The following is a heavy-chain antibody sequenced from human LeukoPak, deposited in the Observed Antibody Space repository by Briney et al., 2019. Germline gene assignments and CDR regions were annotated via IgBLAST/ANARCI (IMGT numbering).Heavy chain of an antibody. D-gene: IGHD6-19*01. Sequence: GGSLRLSCAVSGFTFSVHFLDWVRQAPGKGLEWVGRSRNKAKSYTTEYAASVKGRFTISRDDSKNSLYLQMNSLKTEDTAVYYCVRVGSVAGSDYLDYWGQGTLVTVSS. CDR2: SRNKAKSYTT. CDR3: VRVGSVAGSDYLDY. CDR1: GFTFSVHF. J-gene: IGHJ4*02. V-gene: IGHV3-72*01.